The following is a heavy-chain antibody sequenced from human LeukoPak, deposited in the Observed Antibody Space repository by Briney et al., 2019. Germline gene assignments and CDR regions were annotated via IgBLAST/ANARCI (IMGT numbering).Heavy chain of an antibody. CDR3: AREFGMATNRALDY. Sequence: PSETLSLTCTVSGGSISSYYWSWIRQPPGKGLEWIGYIYYSGSTNYNPSLKSRVTISVDTSKNQFSLKLCSVTAADTAVYYCAREFGMATNRALDYWGQGTLVTVSS. CDR1: GGSISSYY. J-gene: IGHJ4*02. D-gene: IGHD5-24*01. V-gene: IGHV4-59*01. CDR2: IYYSGST.